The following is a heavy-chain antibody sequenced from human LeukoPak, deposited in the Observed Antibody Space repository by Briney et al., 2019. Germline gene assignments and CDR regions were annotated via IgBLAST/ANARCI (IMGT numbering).Heavy chain of an antibody. D-gene: IGHD2-15*01. V-gene: IGHV3-30*02. Sequence: GGSLRLSCAASGFTFSSYGMHWVRQAPGKGLEWVAFIRNDGSNRYYADSVKGRFTISRDNSKNTLYVQMNSLRAEDTAVYYCAKDDCSGGSCYSFRDDAFDIWGQGTMVTVSS. CDR2: IRNDGSNR. CDR3: AKDDCSGGSCYSFRDDAFDI. CDR1: GFTFSSYG. J-gene: IGHJ3*02.